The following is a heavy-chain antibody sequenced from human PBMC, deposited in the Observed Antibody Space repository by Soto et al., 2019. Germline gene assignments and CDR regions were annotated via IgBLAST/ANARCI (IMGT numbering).Heavy chain of an antibody. Sequence: GGSLRLSCAASGFTFSSYAMHWVRQAPGKGLERVAVISYDGSNKYYADSVKGRFTISRDNSKNTLYLQMNSLRAEDTAVYHCARMVVLAAADRGVYYYYYGMDVRGQRNTVTVSS. CDR1: GFTFSSYA. D-gene: IGHD6-25*01. J-gene: IGHJ6*02. CDR3: ARMVVLAAADRGVYYYYYGMDV. V-gene: IGHV3-30-3*01. CDR2: ISYDGSNK.